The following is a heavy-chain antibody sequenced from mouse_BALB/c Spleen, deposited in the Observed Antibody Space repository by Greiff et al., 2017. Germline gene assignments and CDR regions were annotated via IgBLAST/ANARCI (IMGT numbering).Heavy chain of an antibody. CDR3: AREDYSFAY. CDR2: INSNGGST. Sequence: EVKLMESGGGLVQPGGSLKLSCAASGFTFSSYGMSWVRQTPDKRLELVATINSNGGSTYYPDSVKGRFTISRDNAKNTLYLQMSSLKSEDTAMYYCAREDYSFAYWGQGTLVTVSA. CDR1: GFTFSSYG. D-gene: IGHD1-1*01. J-gene: IGHJ3*01. V-gene: IGHV5-6-3*01.